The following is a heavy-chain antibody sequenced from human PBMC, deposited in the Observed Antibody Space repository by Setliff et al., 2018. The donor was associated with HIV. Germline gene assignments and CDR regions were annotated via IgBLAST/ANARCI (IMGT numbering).Heavy chain of an antibody. CDR2: INTHSGYT. V-gene: IGHV1-18*01. Sequence: GASVKVSCKASGYTFNNYGISWVRQAPGQGLEWMGWINTHSGYTNYAQNVQGRVTVTMDTSKSTAYMELRSLKSDDTAVYYCARGKTWLRFLDYWGQGTLVTVSS. D-gene: IGHD5-12*01. CDR1: GYTFNNYG. J-gene: IGHJ4*02. CDR3: ARGKTWLRFLDY.